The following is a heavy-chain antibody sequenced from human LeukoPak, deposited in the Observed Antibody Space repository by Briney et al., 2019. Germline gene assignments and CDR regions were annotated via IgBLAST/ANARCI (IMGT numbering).Heavy chain of an antibody. CDR3: AKDGVATITFDY. V-gene: IGHV3-23*01. J-gene: IGHJ4*02. D-gene: IGHD5-12*01. CDR2: ISGSGGAT. CDR1: GFTFSNYA. Sequence: AGGSLRLSCAASGFTFSNYAMSWVRQAPGKGLEWVSVISGSGGATYYADSVKGRFTISRDNSKNTLYLQMNSLRAEDTAVYYRAKDGVATITFDYWGQGTLVTVSS.